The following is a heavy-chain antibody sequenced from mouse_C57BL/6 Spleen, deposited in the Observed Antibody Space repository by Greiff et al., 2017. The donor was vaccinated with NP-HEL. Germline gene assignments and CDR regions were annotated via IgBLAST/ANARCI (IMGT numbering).Heavy chain of an antibody. V-gene: IGHV1-53*01. CDR2: FNPSNGGT. D-gene: IGHD1-1*01. CDR3: ARSRYYGEDFDY. CDR1: GYTFTSYW. Sequence: QVQLQQPGTELVKPGASVKLSCKASGYTFTSYWMHWVKQRPGQGLEWIGNFNPSNGGTNYNEKFKSKATLTVDKSSSTAYMQLSSLTSEDSAVYYCARSRYYGEDFDYWGKGTTHTVSS. J-gene: IGHJ2*01.